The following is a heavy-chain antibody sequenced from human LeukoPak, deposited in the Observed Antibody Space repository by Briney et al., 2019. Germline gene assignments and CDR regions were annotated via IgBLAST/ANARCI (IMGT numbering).Heavy chain of an antibody. J-gene: IGHJ3*02. Sequence: GSLRLSCAASGFTFSSYSMNWVRQAPGKGLEWISLIYSGGRTDYADSVKGRFTISRDNSKNMVYLQMNSLRGDDTAVYYCAGVLRGAFDIWGQGKMVAVSS. CDR3: AGVLRGAFDI. V-gene: IGHV3-53*01. CDR2: IYSGGRT. CDR1: GFTFSSYS.